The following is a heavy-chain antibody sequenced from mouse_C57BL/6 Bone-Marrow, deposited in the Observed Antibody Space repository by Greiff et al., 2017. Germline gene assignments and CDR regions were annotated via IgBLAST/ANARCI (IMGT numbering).Heavy chain of an antibody. D-gene: IGHD1-1*01. Sequence: VQLQQPGAELVKPGASVKMSCKASGYTFTSYWITWVKQRPGQGLEWIGDIYPGSGSTNYTEKFKGKATLTVDTSSSTAYMQLSSLTSEDSSVYYCARLVNYYGSSGFADWGQGTLVTVSA. CDR2: IYPGSGST. J-gene: IGHJ3*01. V-gene: IGHV1-55*01. CDR3: ARLVNYYGSSGFAD. CDR1: GYTFTSYW.